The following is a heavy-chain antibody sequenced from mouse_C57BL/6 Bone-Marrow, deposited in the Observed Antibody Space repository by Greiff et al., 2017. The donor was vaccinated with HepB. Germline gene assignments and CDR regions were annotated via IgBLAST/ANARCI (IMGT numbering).Heavy chain of an antibody. J-gene: IGHJ4*01. Sequence: QVQLQQSGAELMKPGASVKISCKASGYAFSSSWMNWVKQRPGKGLEWIGRIYPGDGDTNYNGKFKGTATLTADKSSSTAYMQLSSLTSEDSAVYFCARRRDSSGYYAMDYWGQGTSVTVSS. CDR1: GYAFSSSW. V-gene: IGHV1-82*01. D-gene: IGHD3-2*02. CDR2: IYPGDGDT. CDR3: ARRRDSSGYYAMDY.